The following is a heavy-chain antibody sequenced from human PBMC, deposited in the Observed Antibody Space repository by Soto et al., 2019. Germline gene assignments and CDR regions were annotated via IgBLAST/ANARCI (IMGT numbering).Heavy chain of an antibody. Sequence: GGSLTLSCAASGFSFSTSSMAWVRQPPGKGLEWVSAISPSASDTLYAASVKGRFTISRDNSRNTLFLQMNSLRAEDTAVYYCARDYYKYYDSSGYYRSPAYWGQGTLVTVSS. J-gene: IGHJ4*02. V-gene: IGHV3-23*01. D-gene: IGHD3-22*01. CDR3: ARDYYKYYDSSGYYRSPAY. CDR2: ISPSASDT. CDR1: GFSFSTSS.